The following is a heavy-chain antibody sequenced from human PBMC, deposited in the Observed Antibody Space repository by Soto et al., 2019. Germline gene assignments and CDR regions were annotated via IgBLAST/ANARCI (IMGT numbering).Heavy chain of an antibody. CDR2: IYYSGST. Sequence: PSETLSLTCTVSGGSVSSGSYYWSWIRQPPGKGLEWIGYIYYSGSTNYNPSLKSRVTISVDTSKNQFSLKLSSVTAADTAVYYCARLFHGGNFDYWGQGTLVTVSS. D-gene: IGHD3-16*01. J-gene: IGHJ4*02. CDR3: ARLFHGGNFDY. CDR1: GGSVSSGSYY. V-gene: IGHV4-61*01.